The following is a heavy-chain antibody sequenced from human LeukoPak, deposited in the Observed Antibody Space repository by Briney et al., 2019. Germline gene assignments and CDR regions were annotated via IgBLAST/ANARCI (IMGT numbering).Heavy chain of an antibody. CDR2: IKSKADGETT. V-gene: IGHV3-15*01. CDR1: GFTFSNFW. CDR3: TTGGSVITVTRSYDF. D-gene: IGHD4-17*01. J-gene: IGHJ4*02. Sequence: GESLRLSCTASGFTFSNFWMGWVRQAPGKGLEWVGRIKSKADGETTDYAAPVQGRFIVSRDDSTATLYLQMNSLQTEDTAVYYCTTGGSVITVTRSYDFWGQGTLVTVSS.